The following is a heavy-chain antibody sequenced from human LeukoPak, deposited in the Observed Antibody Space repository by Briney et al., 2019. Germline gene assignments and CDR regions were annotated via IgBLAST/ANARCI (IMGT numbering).Heavy chain of an antibody. J-gene: IGHJ4*02. CDR2: IASDGSST. Sequence: HPGGSLRLSCVASGFSFNNYRMTWVRQAPGKGLVWVSRIASDGSSTTYADSVKGRFSISRDNAKNTLYLQMNSLRVEDTAVYYCARGRPHGNDYWGQGTLVTVSS. CDR1: GFSFNNYR. V-gene: IGHV3-74*01. D-gene: IGHD4-23*01. CDR3: ARGRPHGNDY.